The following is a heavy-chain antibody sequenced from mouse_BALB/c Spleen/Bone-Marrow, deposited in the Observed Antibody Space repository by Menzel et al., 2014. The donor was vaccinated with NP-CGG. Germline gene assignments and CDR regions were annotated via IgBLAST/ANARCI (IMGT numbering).Heavy chain of an antibody. V-gene: IGHV1S34*01. D-gene: IGHD2-14*01. CDR1: GYSFTGYY. CDR2: ISCYNGAT. Sequence: LVKTGASVKISCKASGYSFTGYYMHWVKPSHGKSLEWIGYISCYNGATSYNQKFKGKATFTVDTSSSTAYMQFNSLTSEDSAVYYCARGGVPGAMDYWGQGTSVTASS. J-gene: IGHJ4*01. CDR3: ARGGVPGAMDY.